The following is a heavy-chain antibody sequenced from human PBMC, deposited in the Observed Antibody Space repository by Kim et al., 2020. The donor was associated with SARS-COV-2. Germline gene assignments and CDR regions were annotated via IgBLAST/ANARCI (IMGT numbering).Heavy chain of an antibody. Sequence: GGSLRLSCAASGFTFSNYAMTWVRQAPGKGLEWVSGISSSGGVTYYADSVKGRFTISRDNSKNTLYLQMNSLRVEDTAVYYCAKDGVYSSSSTYYFAYWG. CDR3: AKDGVYSSSSTYYFAY. J-gene: IGHJ4*01. CDR1: GFTFSNYA. D-gene: IGHD6-6*01. CDR2: ISSSGGVT. V-gene: IGHV3-23*01.